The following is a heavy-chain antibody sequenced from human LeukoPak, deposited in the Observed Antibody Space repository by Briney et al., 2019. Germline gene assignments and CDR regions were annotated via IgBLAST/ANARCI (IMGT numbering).Heavy chain of an antibody. J-gene: IGHJ6*03. Sequence: PGGSLRLSCAASGFTFSSHAMSWVRQAPGKGLEWVSILSGSGGTTYHADSVKGRFSISRDNSKNTLYLQLNSLRAEDTAVYYCAKGGSTSRVTTSRVVFGYYYYLDVWGKETPVTVSS. CDR2: LSGSGGTT. V-gene: IGHV3-23*01. D-gene: IGHD4-17*01. CDR3: AKGGSTSRVTTSRVVFGYYYYLDV. CDR1: GFTFSSHA.